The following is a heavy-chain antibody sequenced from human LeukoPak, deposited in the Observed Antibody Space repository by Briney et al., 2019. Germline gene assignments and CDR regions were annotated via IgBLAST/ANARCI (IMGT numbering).Heavy chain of an antibody. J-gene: IGHJ6*02. CDR3: ASSTYNYDYALDV. Sequence: PGGSLRLSCAASGITFSNYDMHWVRQAAGKGLEWVSVINFGGETSYSGSVKGRFTISRDNAKTSVYLQMNSLRVEDTAVYYCASSTYNYDYALDVWGQGTTVTVSS. CDR1: GITFSNYD. CDR2: INFGGET. D-gene: IGHD5-24*01. V-gene: IGHV3-13*01.